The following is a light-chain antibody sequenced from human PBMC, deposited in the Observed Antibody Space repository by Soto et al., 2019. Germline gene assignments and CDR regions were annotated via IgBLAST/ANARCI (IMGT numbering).Light chain of an antibody. Sequence: IQMTQSPSSLSASLVDRVTMTCRASQSISSYLNWYQQKPGKAPKLLIYAASSLQSGVPSRFSGSGSGTDFTLTISSLQPEDFATYYCQQSYSTPPTFGQGTKVDIK. V-gene: IGKV1-39*01. CDR2: AAS. CDR1: QSISSY. CDR3: QQSYSTPPT. J-gene: IGKJ1*01.